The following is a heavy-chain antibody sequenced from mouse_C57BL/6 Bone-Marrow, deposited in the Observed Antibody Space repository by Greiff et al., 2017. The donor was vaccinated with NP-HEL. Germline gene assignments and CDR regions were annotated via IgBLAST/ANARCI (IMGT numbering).Heavy chain of an antibody. V-gene: IGHV5-4*03. Sequence: EVMLVESGGGLVKPGGSLKLSCAASGFTFSSYAMSWVRQTPGKGLEWVATISDGGSYTYYPDNVKGRFTISRDNSKNKLYLQMSNLKSEDTAMYYCATLRFSTVVAIDYWGQGTTLTVSS. J-gene: IGHJ2*01. D-gene: IGHD1-1*01. CDR1: GFTFSSYA. CDR3: ATLRFSTVVAIDY. CDR2: ISDGGSYT.